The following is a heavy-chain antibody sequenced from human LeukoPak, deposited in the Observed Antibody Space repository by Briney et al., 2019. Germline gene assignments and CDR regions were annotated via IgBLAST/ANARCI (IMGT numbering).Heavy chain of an antibody. CDR3: AKVGRKYYGSGTQNFDC. Sequence: GGSLRLSCAASGFTFSSYATSWVRQAPGKGLEWVSAISGSGGSTYYADSVKGRFTISRDNSKTTPYLQMNSLRAEDTAVYYCAKVGRKYYGSGTQNFDCWGQGTLVTVSS. CDR1: GFTFSSYA. J-gene: IGHJ4*02. CDR2: ISGSGGST. D-gene: IGHD3-10*01. V-gene: IGHV3-23*01.